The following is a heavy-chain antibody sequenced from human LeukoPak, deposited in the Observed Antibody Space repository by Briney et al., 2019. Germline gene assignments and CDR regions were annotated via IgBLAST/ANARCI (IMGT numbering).Heavy chain of an antibody. CDR2: IYYSGST. CDR1: GGSISSGDYY. Sequence: PSETLSLTCTVSGGSISSGDYYWSWIRQPPGKGLEWIVYIYYSGSTYYNPSLKSRVTISVDTSKNQFSLKLSSVTAADTAVYYCARVMIYDSSGYPRYYFDYWGQGTLVTVSS. CDR3: ARVMIYDSSGYPRYYFDY. D-gene: IGHD3-22*01. V-gene: IGHV4-30-4*01. J-gene: IGHJ4*02.